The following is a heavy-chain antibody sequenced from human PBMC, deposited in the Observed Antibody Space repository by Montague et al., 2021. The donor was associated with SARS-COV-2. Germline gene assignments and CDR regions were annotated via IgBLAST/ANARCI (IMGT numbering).Heavy chain of an antibody. V-gene: IGHV4-59*01. J-gene: IGHJ4*01. CDR1: GGPISHYY. D-gene: IGHD3-9*01. CDR3: VRRTDILTGYYDY. CDR2: IYSSGGT. Sequence: SXTLSLTCAVSGGPISHYYWRWIRQPPGKGLEWIGYIYSSGGTNYNPSLKSRATLSLAAAKNHFSLRLSSPTAADTTVYYCVRRTDILTGYYDYWGQGTLVTVSS.